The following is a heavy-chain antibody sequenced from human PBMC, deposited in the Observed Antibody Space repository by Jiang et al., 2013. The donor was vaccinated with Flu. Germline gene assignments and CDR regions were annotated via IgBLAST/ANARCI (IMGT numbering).Heavy chain of an antibody. CDR2: IYNSGRT. CDR3: AAATSVTMWAFDF. CDR1: GGSISSGDFF. Sequence: GSGLVKPPQTLSLTCTVSGGSISSGDFFWSWFRQSPGKSLEWIGYIYNSGRTYYNPSLESRVTISLDTSKNQFSLQLSSVTAADTALYYCAAATSVTMWAFDFWGQGDTGQRLF. D-gene: IGHD3-10*02. J-gene: IGHJ3*01. V-gene: IGHV4-30-4*01.